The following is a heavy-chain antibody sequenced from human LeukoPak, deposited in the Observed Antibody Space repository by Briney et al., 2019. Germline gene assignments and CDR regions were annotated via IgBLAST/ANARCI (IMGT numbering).Heavy chain of an antibody. V-gene: IGHV1-18*01. CDR1: GYTFTSYG. J-gene: IGHJ6*03. D-gene: IGHD6-19*01. CDR3: ARGVAVAGSGRGYYMDV. Sequence: ASVKVSCKGSGYTFTSYGISWVRQAPGQGLEWMGWSSAYNGNTNYAQKLQGRVTMTTDTSTSTAYMELRSLRSDDTAVYYCARGVAVAGSGRGYYMDVWGKGTTVTVSS. CDR2: SSAYNGNT.